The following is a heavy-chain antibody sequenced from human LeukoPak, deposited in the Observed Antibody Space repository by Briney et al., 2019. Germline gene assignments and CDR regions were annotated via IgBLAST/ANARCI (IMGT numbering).Heavy chain of an antibody. J-gene: IGHJ4*02. CDR1: GGSVSSGSYY. D-gene: IGHD5-18*01. V-gene: IGHV4-61*01. CDR2: IYYSGST. Sequence: SETLSLTGTVSGGSVSSGSYYWSWIRQPPGKGLEWIGYIYYSGSTNYNPSLKSRVTISVDTSKNQFSLKLSSVTAADTAVYYCARRDLMVTFDYWGQGTLVTVSS. CDR3: ARRDLMVTFDY.